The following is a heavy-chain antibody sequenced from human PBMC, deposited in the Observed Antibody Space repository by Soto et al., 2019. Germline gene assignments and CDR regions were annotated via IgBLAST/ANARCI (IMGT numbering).Heavy chain of an antibody. V-gene: IGHV3-48*03. D-gene: IGHD3-3*01. Sequence: EVQLVESGGGLSQPGGSLRLSCAASGFTFSSYEINWVRQAPGKGLEWISHISSSGHKIFYADYLEGRFTVSRDKAKNSVYLEMNSLSVEDTGFYYCAKALFDWGQGTLVTVSS. CDR1: GFTFSSYE. CDR2: ISSSGHKI. CDR3: AKALFD. J-gene: IGHJ4*02.